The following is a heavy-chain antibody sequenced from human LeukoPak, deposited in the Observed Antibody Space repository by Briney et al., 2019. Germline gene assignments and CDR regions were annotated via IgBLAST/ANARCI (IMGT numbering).Heavy chain of an antibody. Sequence: PGGSLRLSCAASGFTVSSNYMSWVRQAPGKGLEWVSVIYSGGSTYYADSVKGRFTISRDNSKNTLYLQMNSLRAEDTAVYYCARDRVAAAGTGYWGQGTLVTVSS. D-gene: IGHD6-13*01. CDR3: ARDRVAAAGTGY. CDR2: IYSGGST. CDR1: GFTVSSNY. J-gene: IGHJ4*02. V-gene: IGHV3-53*01.